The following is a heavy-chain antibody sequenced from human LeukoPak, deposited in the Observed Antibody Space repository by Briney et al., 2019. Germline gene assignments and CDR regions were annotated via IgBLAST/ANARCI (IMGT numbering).Heavy chain of an antibody. J-gene: IGHJ4*02. CDR1: GGSFRGYY. Sequence: PSETLSLTCAVYGGSFRGYYWSWIRQPPGKGLEWIGEINHSGSTNYNPSLKSQVTISVDASKNQFSPKLSSVTAADPAVYYLXXXXXXAAAGRFDYWGQGTLVTVSS. D-gene: IGHD6-13*01. V-gene: IGHV4-34*01. CDR2: INHSGST. CDR3: XXXXXXAAAGRFDY.